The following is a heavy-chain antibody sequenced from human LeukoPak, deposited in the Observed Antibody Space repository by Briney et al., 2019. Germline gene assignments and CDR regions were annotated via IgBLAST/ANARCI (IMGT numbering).Heavy chain of an antibody. J-gene: IGHJ6*02. Sequence: GGSLRLSCAASGFTFSSYGMHWVRQAPGKGLEWVAVISYDGSNKYYADSVKGRFTISRDNSKNTLYLQMNSLRAEDTAVYYCAKGAQGMDVWGQGNTVTVSS. V-gene: IGHV3-30*18. CDR2: ISYDGSNK. CDR3: AKGAQGMDV. CDR1: GFTFSSYG.